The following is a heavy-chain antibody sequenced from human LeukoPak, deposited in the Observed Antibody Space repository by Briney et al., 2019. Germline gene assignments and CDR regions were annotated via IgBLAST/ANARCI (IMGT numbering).Heavy chain of an antibody. CDR1: GGSISSYY. Sequence: PSETLSLTCTVSGGSISSYYWSWIRQPPGKGLEWIGYIYYSGSTNYNPSLKSRVTISVDTSKNQFSLKLSSVTAADTAVYYCARAGDFGGDCYMSRFDPWGQGTLVTVSS. D-gene: IGHD2-21*02. CDR2: IYYSGST. J-gene: IGHJ5*02. CDR3: ARAGDFGGDCYMSRFDP. V-gene: IGHV4-59*01.